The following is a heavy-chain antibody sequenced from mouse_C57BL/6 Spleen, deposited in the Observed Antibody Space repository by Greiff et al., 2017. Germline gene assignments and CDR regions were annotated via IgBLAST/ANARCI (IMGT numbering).Heavy chain of an antibody. J-gene: IGHJ2*01. CDR3: ASYCGSSWVDY. D-gene: IGHD1-1*01. CDR2: IYPGSGST. Sequence: QVQLKQPGAELVKPGASVKMSCKASGYTFTSYWITWVKQRPGQGLEWIGDIYPGSGSTNYNEKFKSKATVTVDTSSSTAYMQLSSLTSEYSAVYSCASYCGSSWVDYWGQGTTLTVSS. CDR1: GYTFTSYW. V-gene: IGHV1-55*01.